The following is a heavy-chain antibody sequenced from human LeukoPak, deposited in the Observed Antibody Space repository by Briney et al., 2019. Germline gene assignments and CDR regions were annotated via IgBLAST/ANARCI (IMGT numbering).Heavy chain of an antibody. D-gene: IGHD3-10*01. CDR2: IKQDGSEK. CDR1: GCTFSSYW. Sequence: GGSLRLSCAASGCTFSSYWMSWVRQAAGKGLEWVDNIKQDGSEKYYVDSVKGRFIISRDNAKNSLYLQMNSLRAEDTAVYYCARTDYGSGSYWSWGQGTLVTVSS. CDR3: ARTDYGSGSYWS. V-gene: IGHV3-7*03. J-gene: IGHJ5*02.